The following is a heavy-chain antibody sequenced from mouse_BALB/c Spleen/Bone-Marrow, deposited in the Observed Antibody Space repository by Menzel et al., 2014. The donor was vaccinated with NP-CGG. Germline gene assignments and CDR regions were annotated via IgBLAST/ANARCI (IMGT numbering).Heavy chain of an antibody. V-gene: IGHV1S16*01. CDR1: GYTFTSYY. CDR2: ISPSNGGT. CDR3: TRGRRDAMDY. J-gene: IGHJ4*01. Sequence: VQLQESGAELVKPGASVKSSCKASGYTFTSYYMYWVKQRPGQGLEWIGEISPSNGGTNFNEKFKSKATLTVDKSSSTAYMQLSSLTSEDSAVYYCTRGRRDAMDYWGQGTSVTVSS.